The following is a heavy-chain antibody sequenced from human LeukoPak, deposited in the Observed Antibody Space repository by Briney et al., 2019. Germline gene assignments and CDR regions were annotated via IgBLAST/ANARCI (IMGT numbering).Heavy chain of an antibody. V-gene: IGHV4-34*01. CDR1: GGSFSGYY. CDR3: ARGIYYDSSGYKQPFDY. Sequence: PSETLSLTCAVYGGSFSGYYWSWIRQPPGKGLEWIGEINHSGSTNYNPSLKSRVTISVDTSKNQFSLKLRSVTAADTAVYYCARGIYYDSSGYKQPFDYWGQGTLVTVSS. D-gene: IGHD3-22*01. J-gene: IGHJ4*02. CDR2: INHSGST.